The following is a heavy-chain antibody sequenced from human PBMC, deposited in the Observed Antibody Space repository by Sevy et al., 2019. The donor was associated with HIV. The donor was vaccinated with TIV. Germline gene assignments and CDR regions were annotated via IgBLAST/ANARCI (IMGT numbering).Heavy chain of an antibody. CDR1: GFTFSSYA. D-gene: IGHD1-26*01. CDR3: AKLVGAFDY. J-gene: IGHJ4*02. V-gene: IGHV3-23*01. CDR2: ISGSGGST. Sequence: RGSLRLSCAASGFTFSSYAMSWVRQAPGKGLERVSAISGSGGSTYYADSVKGRFTISRDNSKNTLYLQMNSLRAEDTSVYYCAKLVGAFDYWGQGTLVIVSS.